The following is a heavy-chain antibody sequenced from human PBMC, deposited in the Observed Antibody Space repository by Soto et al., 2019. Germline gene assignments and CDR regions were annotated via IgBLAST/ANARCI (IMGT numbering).Heavy chain of an antibody. V-gene: IGHV4-34*01. Sequence: SETLSLTCAVYGGSFSGYYWSWIRQPPGKGREWIGEINHSGSTTYNPSLKSRVTISVDTSKNPFSLKLSAVTAADTAVYYCARGGYSYDLDYWGQGTLVTVSS. J-gene: IGHJ4*02. CDR2: INHSGST. CDR3: ARGGYSYDLDY. D-gene: IGHD5-18*01. CDR1: GGSFSGYY.